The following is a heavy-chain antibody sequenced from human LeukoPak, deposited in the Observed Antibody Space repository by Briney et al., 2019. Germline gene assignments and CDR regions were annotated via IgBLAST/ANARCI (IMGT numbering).Heavy chain of an antibody. CDR3: ARERRYCSGDNCNSGHDY. CDR2: IHSGGSI. V-gene: IGHV3-53*01. Sequence: GGSLRLSCAASGFTVSSNYMSWVRQAPGKGLEWVSLIHSGGSIDYADSLEDRYTSSRDNSKNTVNLQINSLRPEDTAVYYCARERRYCSGDNCNSGHDYWGQGTMVIVSS. CDR1: GFTVSSNY. D-gene: IGHD2-15*01. J-gene: IGHJ4*02.